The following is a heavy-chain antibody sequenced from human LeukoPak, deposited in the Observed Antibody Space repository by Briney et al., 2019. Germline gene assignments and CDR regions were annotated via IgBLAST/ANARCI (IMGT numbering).Heavy chain of an antibody. CDR1: GGSISSYY. V-gene: IGHV4-59*01. Sequence: SETLSLTCTVSGGSISSYYWSWIRQPPGKGLEWIGYIYYSGSTNYNPSLKSRVTISVDTSKNQFSLKLSSVTAADTAVYYCARFKRVAGTLDYWGQGTLVTVSS. J-gene: IGHJ4*02. CDR2: IYYSGST. CDR3: ARFKRVAGTLDY. D-gene: IGHD6-19*01.